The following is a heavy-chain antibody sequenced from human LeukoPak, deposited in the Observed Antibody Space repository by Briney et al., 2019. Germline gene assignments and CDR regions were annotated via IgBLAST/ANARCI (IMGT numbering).Heavy chain of an antibody. CDR2: ISAYNGNT. J-gene: IGHJ4*02. D-gene: IGHD7-27*01. V-gene: IGHV1-18*01. CDR1: GYTFTSYG. CDR3: ARGPPNWGYDY. Sequence: GASVKVSCKASGYTFTSYGISWVRQAPGQGLEWMGWISAYNGNTNYAQKLQGRVTMTRSTSMSTAYMELSSLRSEDTAVYYCARGPPNWGYDYWGQGTLVTVSP.